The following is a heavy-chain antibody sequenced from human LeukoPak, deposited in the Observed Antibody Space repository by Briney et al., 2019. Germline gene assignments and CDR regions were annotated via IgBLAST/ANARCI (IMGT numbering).Heavy chain of an antibody. V-gene: IGHV4-59*01. Sequence: PGGSLRLSCAASGFTFSSYAMSWIRQPPGKGLEWIGYIYYSGSTNYNPSLKSRVTISVDTSKNQFSLKLSSVTAADTAVYYCARWVVAWGFDYWGQGTLVTVSS. CDR1: GFTFSSYA. J-gene: IGHJ4*02. CDR3: ARWVVAWGFDY. CDR2: IYYSGST. D-gene: IGHD2-15*01.